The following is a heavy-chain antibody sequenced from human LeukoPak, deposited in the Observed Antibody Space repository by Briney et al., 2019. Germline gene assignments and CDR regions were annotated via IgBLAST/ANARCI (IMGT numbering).Heavy chain of an antibody. J-gene: IGHJ4*02. D-gene: IGHD6-19*01. CDR2: INHSGST. V-gene: IGHV4-34*01. CDR3: ARIRGGWYPNFDY. CDR1: GGSFSGYY. Sequence: SETLSLTCAVYGGSFSGYYWGWIRQPPGKGLEWIGEINHSGSTDYNPSLKSRVTISVDTSKNQFSLKLSSVTAADTAVYYCARIRGGWYPNFDYWGQGTLVTVSS.